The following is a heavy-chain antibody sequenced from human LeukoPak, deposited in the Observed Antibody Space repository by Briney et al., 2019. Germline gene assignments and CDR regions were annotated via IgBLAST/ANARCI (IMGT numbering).Heavy chain of an antibody. CDR3: ARALSPRGVTHLGY. D-gene: IGHD3-10*01. J-gene: IGHJ4*02. CDR1: GYTFTSYD. CDR2: MNPNSGNT. V-gene: IGHV1-8*01. Sequence: ASVKVSCKASGYTFTSYDINWVRQATGQGLEWMGWMNPNSGNTGYAQKFQGRVTMTRNTSISTAYMELSSLRSEDTAVYYCARALSPRGVTHLGYWGQGTLVTVSS.